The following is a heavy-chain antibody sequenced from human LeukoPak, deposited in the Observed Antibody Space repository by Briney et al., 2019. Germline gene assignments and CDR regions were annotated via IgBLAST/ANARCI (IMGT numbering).Heavy chain of an antibody. CDR3: AKGDTYGENDY. Sequence: GGSLRLSCAASGFTFDVYAMHWVRQAPGKGLXWVSLITGDGIKSYXXDSVKGRFTISRDNSKNSLFLQMDSLRTEDTAFYYCAKGDTYGENDYWGQGTLVTVSS. CDR2: ITGDGIKS. V-gene: IGHV3-43*02. J-gene: IGHJ4*02. CDR1: GFTFDVYA. D-gene: IGHD2-21*01.